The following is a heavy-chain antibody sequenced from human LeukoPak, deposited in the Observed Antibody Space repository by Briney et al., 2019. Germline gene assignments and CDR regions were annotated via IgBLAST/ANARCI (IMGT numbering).Heavy chain of an antibody. CDR2: ISYDGSNK. CDR1: GFTFSSYA. V-gene: IGHV3-30*04. Sequence: PGRSLRLSCAASGFTFSSYAMHWVRQAPGKGLEWVAVISYDGSNKYYADSVKGRFTISRDNSKNTLYLQMNSLRAEDTAVYYCVRSVYNWNDVDYWGQGTLVTVSS. J-gene: IGHJ4*02. D-gene: IGHD1-20*01. CDR3: VRSVYNWNDVDY.